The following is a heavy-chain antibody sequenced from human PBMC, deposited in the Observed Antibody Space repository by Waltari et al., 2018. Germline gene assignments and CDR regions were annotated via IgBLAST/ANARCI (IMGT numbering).Heavy chain of an antibody. V-gene: IGHV4-61*02. CDR1: GGSITRGNFY. D-gene: IGHD3-3*01. J-gene: IGHJ6*02. CDR3: ARGEPHDFWAGYGLDV. Sequence: QVQLQESGPGLVKPSQTLSLTCTVSGGSITRGNFYWTWIRQSAGRGLEWVGRMYSSGDTNYNPSLGGRVTISADTSKNQFSLKVKSVTAADTAVYYCARGEPHDFWAGYGLDVWGHGTTVTVSS. CDR2: MYSSGDT.